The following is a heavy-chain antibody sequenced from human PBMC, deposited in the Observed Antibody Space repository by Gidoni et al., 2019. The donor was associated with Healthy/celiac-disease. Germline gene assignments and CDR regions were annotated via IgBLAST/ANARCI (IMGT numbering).Heavy chain of an antibody. J-gene: IGHJ4*02. D-gene: IGHD6-19*01. CDR1: GGSFSGYY. CDR3: ARVVRGWCDY. CDR2: INHGGST. V-gene: IGHV4-34*01. Sequence: QAQLQQRGAGLLKPSETLSLICAAYGGSFSGYYWTWIRQPPGKGLEWLGEINHGGSTNYNPSLKSRVTISVDTSKNQFSLKLGSVTAADTAVYYCARVVRGWCDYWGQGTLVTVSS.